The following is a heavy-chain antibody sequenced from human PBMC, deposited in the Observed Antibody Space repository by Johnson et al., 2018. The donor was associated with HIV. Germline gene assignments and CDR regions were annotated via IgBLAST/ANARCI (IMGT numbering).Heavy chain of an antibody. CDR1: GFTLDDYG. D-gene: IGHD6-19*01. Sequence: VQLVESGGGLVQPGGSLRLSCAASGFTLDDYGMSWVRQAPGKGLEWVSGINWNGGSTGYGDSVKGRFTISRDNFRNSLYLQMNSLRAEDTALYYCARFRQWLVFPAFDIWGQGTMVTVSS. CDR3: ARFRQWLVFPAFDI. CDR2: INWNGGST. J-gene: IGHJ3*02. V-gene: IGHV3-20*04.